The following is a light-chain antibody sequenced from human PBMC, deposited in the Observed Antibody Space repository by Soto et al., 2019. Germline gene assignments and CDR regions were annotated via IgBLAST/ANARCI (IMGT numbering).Light chain of an antibody. CDR2: MGS. J-gene: IGKJ1*01. V-gene: IGKV2-28*01. Sequence: DIVVTQSPLSLTVTPGEPASISCRSSQSLLHRNGYTYLDWYRQKPGQSPQVLIYMGSNRASGVPDRFSGSGSGTDFTLKISRVEAEDVGVYYCMQTLQTRTFGQGTKVEI. CDR3: MQTLQTRT. CDR1: QSLLHRNGYTY.